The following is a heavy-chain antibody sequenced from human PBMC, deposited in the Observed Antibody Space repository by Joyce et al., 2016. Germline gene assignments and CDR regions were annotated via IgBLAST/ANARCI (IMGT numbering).Heavy chain of an antibody. CDR1: DGSIGSPGYF. CDR2: TSYTRSI. D-gene: IGHD1-20*01. V-gene: IGHV4-31*03. Sequence: QVQLQESRPGLVKPSHTLSLTCTVSDGSIGSPGYFWNWIRQHPGKGLEWIGHTSYTRSIYSNPSLGSRITISVDTSNNQFSLKLSSVTAADTAVYYCARVQRGDNWNPWSQGTLVTVSS. CDR3: ARVQRGDNWNP. J-gene: IGHJ5*02.